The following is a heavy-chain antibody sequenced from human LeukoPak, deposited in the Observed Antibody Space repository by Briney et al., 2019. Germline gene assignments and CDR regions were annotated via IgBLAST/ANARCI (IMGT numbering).Heavy chain of an antibody. CDR1: GFTFGNSW. V-gene: IGHV3-74*01. D-gene: IGHD1-14*01. Sequence: SGGSLRLSCAASGFTFGNSWVHWVRQAPGKGLVLVSLINADGSTATYADSVKGRFTISRDNARNTLSLQMNRLTIEDTAVYYCVVVVEPPDSDGFDVWGQGTMITVSS. CDR3: VVVVEPPDSDGFDV. CDR2: INADGSTA. J-gene: IGHJ3*01.